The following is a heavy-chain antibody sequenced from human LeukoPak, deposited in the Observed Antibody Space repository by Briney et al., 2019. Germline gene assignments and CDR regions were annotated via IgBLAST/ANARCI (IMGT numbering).Heavy chain of an antibody. Sequence: GGSLRLSCAASGFTFSSYAMSWVRQAPGKGLEWVSAISGSGGSTYYADSVKGRLTISRDNSKNTLYLQMNSLRAEDTAVYYCANRAPYYYDSSGYYYANWGQGTLVTVSS. CDR3: ANRAPYYYDSSGYYYAN. CDR1: GFTFSSYA. J-gene: IGHJ4*02. CDR2: ISGSGGST. V-gene: IGHV3-23*01. D-gene: IGHD3-22*01.